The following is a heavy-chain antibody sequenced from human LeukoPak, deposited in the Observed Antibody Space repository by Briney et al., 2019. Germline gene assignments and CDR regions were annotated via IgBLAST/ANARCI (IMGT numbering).Heavy chain of an antibody. D-gene: IGHD5-24*01. CDR1: GGSISSYY. CDR3: VGGYNEIADVFYFDY. Sequence: SETLSLTCTVSGGSISSYYWSWIRQPPGKGLEWIGYIYYSGSTNYNPSLKSRVTISVDTSKNQFSLKLSSVTAADTAVYYCVGGYNEIADVFYFDYWGQGTLVTVSS. CDR2: IYYSGST. J-gene: IGHJ4*02. V-gene: IGHV4-59*08.